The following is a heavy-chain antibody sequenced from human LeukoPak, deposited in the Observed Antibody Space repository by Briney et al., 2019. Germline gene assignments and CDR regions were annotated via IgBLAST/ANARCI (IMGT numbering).Heavy chain of an antibody. CDR1: GFTFSDYY. V-gene: IGHV3-11*01. CDR2: ISSSGSTI. J-gene: IGHJ4*02. D-gene: IGHD3-10*01. Sequence: GGSLRLSCAASGFTFSDYYMSWIRQAPGKGLEWVLYISSSGSTIYYADSVKGRFTISRDDAKNSLYLQMNSLRAEDTAVYYCARDGPLWFGELPLDYWGQGTLVTVSS. CDR3: ARDGPLWFGELPLDY.